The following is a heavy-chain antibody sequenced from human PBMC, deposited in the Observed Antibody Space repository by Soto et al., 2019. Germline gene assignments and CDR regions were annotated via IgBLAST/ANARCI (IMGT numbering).Heavy chain of an antibody. D-gene: IGHD6-19*01. CDR3: AREAGTWHLPLNWFDP. V-gene: IGHV3-23*01. J-gene: IGHJ5*02. CDR2: IGGGSGTT. CDR1: GFTFSNYA. Sequence: PGGSLRLSCAASGFTFSNYAMSWVRQAPGKGLEWVSSIGGGSGTTYHADSVKGRFTISRDNAKNTLYLQMNSLRDEDTAVYYCAREAGTWHLPLNWFDPWGQGTLVTVSS.